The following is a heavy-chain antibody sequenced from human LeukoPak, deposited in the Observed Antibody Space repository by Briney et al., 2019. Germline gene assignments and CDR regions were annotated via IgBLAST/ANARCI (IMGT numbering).Heavy chain of an antibody. CDR2: ISGSGGST. CDR1: GFTFSSYA. V-gene: IGHV3-23*01. Sequence: PGGSLRLSCAASGFTFSSYAMSWVRQAPGKGLEWVSAISGSGGSTYYAASVKGRSTISRDNSKNTLYLQMNSLRAEDTAVYYCAKELDVGPYGSLDYWGQGTLVTVSS. D-gene: IGHD3-10*01. CDR3: AKELDVGPYGSLDY. J-gene: IGHJ4*02.